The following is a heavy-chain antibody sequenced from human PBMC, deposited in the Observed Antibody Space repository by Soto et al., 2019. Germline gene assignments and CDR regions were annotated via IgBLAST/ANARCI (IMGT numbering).Heavy chain of an antibody. D-gene: IGHD2-21*01. J-gene: IGHJ4*02. V-gene: IGHV3-11*01. Sequence: QVQLVESGGGLVKPGGSLRLSCAASGFTLSDYYMTWIRQAPGQGLEWVLDMSISGTTIHYADSERVRFTISRDNAKNSLWLQMNTLSAEDTAVYDSASFRGDGDYNFWGQGTLVTVSS. CDR1: GFTLSDYY. CDR2: MSISGTTI. CDR3: ASFRGDGDYNF.